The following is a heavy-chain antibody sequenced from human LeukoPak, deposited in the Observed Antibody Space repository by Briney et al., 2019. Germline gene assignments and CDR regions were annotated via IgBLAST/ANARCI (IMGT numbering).Heavy chain of an antibody. J-gene: IGHJ5*01. D-gene: IGHD3-10*01. CDR2: IYYSGST. V-gene: IGHV4-34*01. Sequence: SETLSLTCAVYGGSFSGYYWGWIRQPPGKGLEWIGSIYYSGSTYYNPSLKSRVTMSVDTSKNQFSLKLSSVTAADTAVYHCASRSGVRGVIGGFDSWGQGTVITVSS. CDR1: GGSFSGYY. CDR3: ASRSGVRGVIGGFDS.